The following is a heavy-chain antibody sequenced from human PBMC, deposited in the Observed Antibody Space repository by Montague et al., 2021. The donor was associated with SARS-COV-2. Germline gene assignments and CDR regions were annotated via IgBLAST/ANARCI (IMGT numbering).Heavy chain of an antibody. D-gene: IGHD3-22*01. CDR2: IQTSGTS. V-gene: IGHV4-61*09. CDR3: ARDRPESWRISPGLAGLFATVVHSASGMDV. Sequence: TLSLTCTVSGDSMTSGSHFWTWVRQPAGKGLEWIGHIQTSGTSNYNPPLRHRTTLSIDTSRNQFSLEVRSVTAADSAVYFCARDRPESWRISPGLAGLFATVVHSASGMDVWGRGTTVIVS. CDR1: GDSMTSGSHF. J-gene: IGHJ6*02.